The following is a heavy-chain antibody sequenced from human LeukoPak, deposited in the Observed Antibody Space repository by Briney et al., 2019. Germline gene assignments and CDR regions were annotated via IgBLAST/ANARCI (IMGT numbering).Heavy chain of an antibody. CDR1: GGSLSGYY. D-gene: IGHD3-16*02. J-gene: IGHJ5*02. CDR2: INHSGSS. Sequence: NASETLSLTCAVYGGSLSGYYWSWIRQPPGKGLEWIGEINHSGSSNYNPSLKSRVTISVDTSKNQFSLKLSSVTAADTAVYYCARVRGYDYVWGSYRSNWFDPWGQGTLVTVSS. CDR3: ARVRGYDYVWGSYRSNWFDP. V-gene: IGHV4-34*01.